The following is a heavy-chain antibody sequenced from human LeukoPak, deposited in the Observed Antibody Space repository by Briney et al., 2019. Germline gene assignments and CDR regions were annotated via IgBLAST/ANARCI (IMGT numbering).Heavy chain of an antibody. CDR3: AGGGPEEDYFDY. Sequence: PGGSLGLSCAASGFTFTSYEMNWVRQAPGKGLEWVSYISSSGSTIYYADSVKGRFTISRDSAKNSLYLQVNSLRAEDTAVYYCAGGGPEEDYFDYWGQGTLVTVSS. D-gene: IGHD1-14*01. CDR2: ISSSGSTI. V-gene: IGHV3-48*03. J-gene: IGHJ4*02. CDR1: GFTFTSYE.